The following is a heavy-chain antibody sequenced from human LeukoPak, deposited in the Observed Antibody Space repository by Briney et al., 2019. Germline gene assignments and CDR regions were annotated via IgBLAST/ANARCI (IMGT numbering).Heavy chain of an antibody. CDR2: IYTSGST. J-gene: IGHJ3*02. Sequence: PSETLSLTCTVSGDSISSYFWSWIRQPPGKGLEWIGRIYTSGSTNYNPSLKSRVTMSVDTSKNQFSLKLNSVTAADTAVYYCAKSNGYGLIDIWGQGTMVTVSS. V-gene: IGHV4-4*07. D-gene: IGHD3-22*01. CDR3: AKSNGYGLIDI. CDR1: GDSISSYF.